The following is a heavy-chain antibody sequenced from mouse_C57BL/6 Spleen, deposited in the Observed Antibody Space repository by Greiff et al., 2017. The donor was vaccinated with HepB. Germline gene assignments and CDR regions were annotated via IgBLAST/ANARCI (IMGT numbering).Heavy chain of an antibody. CDR3: ARRYDYDVAWFAY. J-gene: IGHJ3*01. CDR2: IYPGSGST. Sequence: QVQLKQPGAELVKPGASVKMSCKASGYTFTSYWITWVKQRPGQGLEWIGDIYPGSGSTNYNEKFKSKATLTVDTSSSTAYMQLSSLTSEDSAVYYCARRYDYDVAWFAYWGQGTLVTVSA. CDR1: GYTFTSYW. V-gene: IGHV1-55*01. D-gene: IGHD2-4*01.